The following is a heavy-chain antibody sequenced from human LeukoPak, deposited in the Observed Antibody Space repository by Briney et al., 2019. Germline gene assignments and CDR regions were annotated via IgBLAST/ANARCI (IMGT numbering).Heavy chain of an antibody. J-gene: IGHJ4*02. CDR1: GYTFTGYY. D-gene: IGHD6-13*01. CDR3: VRDAIAAAGTGG. CDR2: INPNSGGT. V-gene: IGHV1-2*02. Sequence: ASVKVSCKASGYTFTGYYMHWVRHAPGQGLEWMGWINPNSGGTDYSQKFQGGVTMTRDTPISTAYMELSSLRSDDRAVYYCVRDAIAAAGTGGWGQGTLVTVSS.